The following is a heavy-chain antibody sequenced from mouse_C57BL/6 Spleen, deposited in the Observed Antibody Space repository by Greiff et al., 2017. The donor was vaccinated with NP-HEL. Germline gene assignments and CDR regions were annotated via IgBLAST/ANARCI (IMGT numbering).Heavy chain of an antibody. CDR2: ISSGSSTI. CDR3: ARRDYDHYAMDY. Sequence: EVKLMESGGGLVKPGGSLKLSCAASGFTFSDYGMHWVRQAPEKGLEWVAYISSGSSTIYYADTVKGRFTISRDNAKNTLFLQMTSLRSEDTAMYYCARRDYDHYAMDYWGQGTSVTVSS. V-gene: IGHV5-17*01. CDR1: GFTFSDYG. J-gene: IGHJ4*01. D-gene: IGHD2-4*01.